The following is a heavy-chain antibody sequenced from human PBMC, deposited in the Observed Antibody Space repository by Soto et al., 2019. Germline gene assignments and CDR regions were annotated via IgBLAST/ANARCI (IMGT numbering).Heavy chain of an antibody. CDR3: ARGPMTTVTTWGDWYFDL. CDR2: IWYDGTNE. D-gene: IGHD4-17*01. CDR1: GFTFSSYG. J-gene: IGHJ2*01. V-gene: IGHV3-33*01. Sequence: VQLVESGGGVVQPGRSLRLSCATSGFTFSSYGMHWVRQGPGKGLEWVAVIWYDGTNEYYADSVNGRFTISGDDSKNTLYLQMNSLRAEDTAVYYCARGPMTTVTTWGDWYFDLWGRGTLVTVSS.